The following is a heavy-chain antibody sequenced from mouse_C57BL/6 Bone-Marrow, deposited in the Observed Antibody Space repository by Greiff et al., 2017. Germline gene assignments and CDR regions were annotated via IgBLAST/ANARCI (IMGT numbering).Heavy chain of an antibody. Sequence: VQLQESGAELVKPGASVKLSCKASGYTFTEYTIHWVKQRSGQGLEWIGWFYPGSGSIKYNEKFKDKATLTAAKSSSTVYMELSRLTSEDSAVYFCARHEVYYGNYPYAMDYWGQGTSVTVSS. D-gene: IGHD2-1*01. CDR3: ARHEVYYGNYPYAMDY. CDR2: FYPGSGSI. CDR1: GYTFTEYT. J-gene: IGHJ4*01. V-gene: IGHV1-62-2*01.